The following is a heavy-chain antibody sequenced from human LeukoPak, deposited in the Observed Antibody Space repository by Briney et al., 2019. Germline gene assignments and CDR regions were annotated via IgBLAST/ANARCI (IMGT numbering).Heavy chain of an antibody. V-gene: IGHV1-69*13. Sequence: SLSVSCKVSGGSFSSYAISWVRQAPGQGLEWMGGIIPIFGTANYAQKFQGRVTITADESTSTAYMELSSLRSEETAVYYCARVGSYYDSSGYQPLSGFDYWGQGALVTVCS. D-gene: IGHD3-22*01. CDR2: IIPIFGTA. J-gene: IGHJ4*02. CDR3: ARVGSYYDSSGYQPLSGFDY. CDR1: GGSFSSYA.